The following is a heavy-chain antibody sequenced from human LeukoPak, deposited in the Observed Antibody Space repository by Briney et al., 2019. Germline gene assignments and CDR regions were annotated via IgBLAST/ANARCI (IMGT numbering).Heavy chain of an antibody. CDR2: IHYDGSSK. CDR1: GFTFSSYG. Sequence: PGGSLRLSCGASGFTFSSYGMHWVRQAPGKGLGWVAFIHYDGSSKYYADSVKGRFTISRDNSKNTLYLQMNSLRVEDTAVYYCAKDPTGTSAFDVWGQGTMVTVSS. V-gene: IGHV3-30*02. CDR3: AKDPTGTSAFDV. D-gene: IGHD1-1*01. J-gene: IGHJ3*01.